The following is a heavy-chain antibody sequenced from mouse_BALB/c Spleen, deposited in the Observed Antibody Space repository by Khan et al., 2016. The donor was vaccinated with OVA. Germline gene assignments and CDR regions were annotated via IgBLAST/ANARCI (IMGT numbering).Heavy chain of an antibody. CDR1: PLPLPRSS. D-gene: IGHD2-10*01. CDR2: ITTTGSYT. J-gene: IGHJ3*01. V-gene: IGHV5-9*02. Sequence: VAPVGGVFHPVWSPPLPRAVPPLPLPRSSLSRLRNHTEKTLDWVPPITTTGSYTYYPDSVKGRFTISRDTARNTLYLQMSSLRSEDTALYYCTRPSYYGNPWFTYWGQGTLVTVSA. CDR3: TRPSYYGNPWFTY.